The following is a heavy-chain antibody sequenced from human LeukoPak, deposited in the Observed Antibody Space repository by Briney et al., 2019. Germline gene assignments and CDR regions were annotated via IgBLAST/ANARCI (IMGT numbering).Heavy chain of an antibody. CDR1: GFTFSSYA. J-gene: IGHJ4*02. Sequence: GGSLRLSCAASGFTFSSYAMHWLRKAPGKGLEWVAIISYDGSNKYYADSMKGRFTISRDNSKNTLSLQMNSLRAEDTAVYYCAKTSPPYFDWAPVDSWGQGTLVTVSS. V-gene: IGHV3-30-3*02. CDR3: AKTSPPYFDWAPVDS. CDR2: ISYDGSNK. D-gene: IGHD3-9*01.